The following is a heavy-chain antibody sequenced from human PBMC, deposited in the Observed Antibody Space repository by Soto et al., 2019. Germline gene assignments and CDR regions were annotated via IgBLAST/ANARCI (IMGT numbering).Heavy chain of an antibody. CDR3: ARARAYCGGGCYSTLDAFDI. Sequence: EVQLVESGGGLVKPGGSLRLSCAASGFTFSSYSMNWVRQAPGKGLEWVSSISSSSSYIYYADSVKGRFTISRDNAKNSLYLQMNSLRAEDTAVYYCARARAYCGGGCYSTLDAFDIWGQGTMVTVSS. V-gene: IGHV3-21*01. J-gene: IGHJ3*02. CDR2: ISSSSSYI. D-gene: IGHD2-21*02. CDR1: GFTFSSYS.